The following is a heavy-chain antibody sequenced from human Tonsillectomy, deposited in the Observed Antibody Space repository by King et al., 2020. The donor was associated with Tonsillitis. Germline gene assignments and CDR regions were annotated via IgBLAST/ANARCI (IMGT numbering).Heavy chain of an antibody. V-gene: IGHV4-59*01. CDR3: AGSSGVGYNKVPLDS. Sequence: QLQESGPGLVKPSETLSLTCSVSGGSISSFYWNWIRQPPGKGLEWIGFIFYSGSTNYNPSLKSRVTISVDASKNQFSLRLSSVTAADTPVYYCAGSSGVGYNKVPLDSWGQGTLAPFS. CDR1: GGSISSFY. J-gene: IGHJ4*02. D-gene: IGHD5-18*01. CDR2: IFYSGST.